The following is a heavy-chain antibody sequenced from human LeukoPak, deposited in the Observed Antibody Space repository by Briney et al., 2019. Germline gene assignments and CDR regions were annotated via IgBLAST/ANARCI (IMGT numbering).Heavy chain of an antibody. D-gene: IGHD6-13*01. CDR2: IYTSGST. V-gene: IGHV4-4*07. CDR3: ARDRIAAAGQYSYYYGMDV. Sequence: SETLSLTCTVSGGSISSYYWSWIRQPAGKGLEWIGRIYTSGSTNYNPSLKSRVTMSVDTSKNQFSLKLSSVTAADTAVYYCARDRIAAAGQYSYYYGMDVWGQGTTVTVSS. CDR1: GGSISSYY. J-gene: IGHJ6*02.